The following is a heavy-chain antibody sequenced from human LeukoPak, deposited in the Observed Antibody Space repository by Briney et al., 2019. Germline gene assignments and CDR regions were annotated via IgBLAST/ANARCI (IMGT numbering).Heavy chain of an antibody. J-gene: IGHJ4*02. CDR1: GFTFSDYY. CDR2: ISNDGNTL. CDR3: VRGDGYNGFDY. V-gene: IGHV3-11*01. Sequence: PGGSLRLSCAASGFTFSDYYMNWVRQAPGKGLEWVSFISNDGNTLYYADSVRGRFTISSDNAKNSLYLQMSSLRAEDTAVYYCVRGDGYNGFDYWGQGTLVTVSS. D-gene: IGHD5-24*01.